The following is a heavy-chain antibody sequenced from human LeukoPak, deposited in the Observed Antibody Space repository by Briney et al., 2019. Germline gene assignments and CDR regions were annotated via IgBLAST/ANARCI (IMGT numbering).Heavy chain of an antibody. J-gene: IGHJ4*02. CDR1: GFTFSSYP. CDR2: MSGNGGNT. V-gene: IGHV3-23*01. CDR3: AKLLRAGRVLTISLES. D-gene: IGHD3-10*01. Sequence: GGSLRLSCAASGFTFSSYPIHWVRQAPGKGLEWVSVMSGNGGNTHYADAVKGRFTISRDNSKNTLYLQMNSLRAEDTAVYYCAKLLRAGRVLTISLESWGQGTLVTVSS.